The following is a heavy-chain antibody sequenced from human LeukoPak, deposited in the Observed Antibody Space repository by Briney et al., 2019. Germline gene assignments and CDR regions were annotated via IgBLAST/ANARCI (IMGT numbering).Heavy chain of an antibody. CDR1: GFRVSDYV. CDR3: AVGTSLPAH. CDR2: ISGSVGST. J-gene: IGHJ4*02. Sequence: PGGSLRLSCAASGFRVSDYVMTWVRQAPGKGLEWVSGISGSVGSTYHIDSVKGRFTISRDNSKNTLYLQMNSLRAEDTAVYSCAVGTSLPAHWGEGTLVTVSS. D-gene: IGHD1-26*01. V-gene: IGHV3-23*01.